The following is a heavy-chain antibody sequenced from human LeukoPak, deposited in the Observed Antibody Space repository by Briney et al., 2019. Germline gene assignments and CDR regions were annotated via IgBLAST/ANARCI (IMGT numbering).Heavy chain of an antibody. CDR1: GYTFSGYY. D-gene: IGHD3-10*01. J-gene: IGHJ5*02. V-gene: IGHV1-2*02. Sequence: ASVKVSCKASGYTFSGYYIFWVRRAPGQGLEWMGWINPNSGGTNYAPEFQGRLTMTRDTSITTAYMELSTLRSDDTAVYYCALIGDHAWFDPWGQGTLVTVSS. CDR3: ALIGDHAWFDP. CDR2: INPNSGGT.